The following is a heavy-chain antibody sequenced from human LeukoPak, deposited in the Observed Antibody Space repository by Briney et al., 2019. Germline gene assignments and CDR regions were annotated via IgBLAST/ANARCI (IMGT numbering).Heavy chain of an antibody. CDR1: GFTFSSYG. J-gene: IGHJ4*02. Sequence: GGTLSLTCAASGFTFSSYGMSWLRQAPGKGLEGVSAISGRGGSTYYEVYVKGRFTTARDKTKTYVDLQMSSLKASDAAMYYCARHALHNDNSGYYFAYWGQGTLVTVSS. CDR2: ISGRGGST. D-gene: IGHD3-22*01. CDR3: ARHALHNDNSGYYFAY. V-gene: IGHV3-23*01.